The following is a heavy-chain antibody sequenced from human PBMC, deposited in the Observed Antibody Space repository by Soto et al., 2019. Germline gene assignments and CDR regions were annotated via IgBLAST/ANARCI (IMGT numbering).Heavy chain of an antibody. J-gene: IGHJ4*02. CDR1: GYTFTSYG. D-gene: IGHD3-22*01. CDR3: AIDWPMYYDSTALMRYY. Sequence: ASVKVSCKASGYTFTSYGISWVRQAPGQGLEWVGWISAHNGDTRYAQNLQGRITMTTDTFTNTAYMELTSLTSDDTAVYYCAIDWPMYYDSTALMRYYLCQGPLVTVSS. V-gene: IGHV1-18*01. CDR2: ISAHNGDT.